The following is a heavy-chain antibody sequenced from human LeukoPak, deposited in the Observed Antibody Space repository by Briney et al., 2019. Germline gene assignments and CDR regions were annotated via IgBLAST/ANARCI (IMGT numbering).Heavy chain of an antibody. CDR1: GYTFTSYG. D-gene: IGHD6-19*01. Sequence: GASVKVSCKTSGYTFTSYGVSWVRQAPGQGLEWMGWISAYNGNTDYAQKLQGRVTMTTDTSTSTAYMDLRSLRSDDTAVYYCARLVAGTYFDYWGQGTLVTVSS. CDR2: ISAYNGNT. V-gene: IGHV1-18*01. CDR3: ARLVAGTYFDY. J-gene: IGHJ4*02.